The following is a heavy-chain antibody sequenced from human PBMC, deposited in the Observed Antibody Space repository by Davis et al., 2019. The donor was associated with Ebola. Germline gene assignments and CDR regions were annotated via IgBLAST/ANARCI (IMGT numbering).Heavy chain of an antibody. Sequence: GESLKISCAASGFTFSSYEMNWVRQAPGKGLEWVSYISSSGSTIYYADSVKGRFTISRDNAKNSLYLQMNSLRAEDTAVYYCAREEVVVVTNYYYGMDVWGQGTTVTVSS. CDR3: AREEVVVVTNYYYGMDV. CDR1: GFTFSSYE. J-gene: IGHJ6*02. D-gene: IGHD3-22*01. V-gene: IGHV3-48*03. CDR2: ISSSGSTI.